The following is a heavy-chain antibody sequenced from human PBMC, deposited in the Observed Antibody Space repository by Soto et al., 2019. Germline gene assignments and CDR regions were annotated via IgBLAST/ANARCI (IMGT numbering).Heavy chain of an antibody. CDR2: IYYSGST. CDR1: GGSISSSSYY. V-gene: IGHV4-39*01. J-gene: IGHJ4*02. Sequence: SETLYLTCTVSGGSISSSSYYWGWIRQPPGKGLEWIGSIYYSGSTYYNPSLKSRVTISLDTSKNQFSLKLSSVTAADTAVYYCARHPLYYYDSSGLVVDYWGQGTLVTVSS. CDR3: ARHPLYYYDSSGLVVDY. D-gene: IGHD3-22*01.